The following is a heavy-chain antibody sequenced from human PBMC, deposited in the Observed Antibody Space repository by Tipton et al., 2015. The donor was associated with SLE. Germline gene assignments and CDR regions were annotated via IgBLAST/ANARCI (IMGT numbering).Heavy chain of an antibody. V-gene: IGHV4-39*07. CDR1: GDSITSGSYY. J-gene: IGHJ4*02. Sequence: TLSLTCSVSGDSITSGSYYWVWIRQPPGKGLEWIGRLHYSGRSFYNPSLKSRITISIDTSKNQFSLKLTSVTAADTAVYYCAKVLQGAMVPYYFASWGQGTLVTVSS. CDR2: LHYSGRS. D-gene: IGHD5-18*01. CDR3: AKVLQGAMVPYYFAS.